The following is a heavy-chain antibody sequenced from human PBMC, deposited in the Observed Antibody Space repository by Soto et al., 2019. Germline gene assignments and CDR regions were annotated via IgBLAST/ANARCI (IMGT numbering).Heavy chain of an antibody. CDR2: IPYGGSA. CDR3: ARGQPLDY. J-gene: IGHJ4*02. V-gene: IGHV4-31*03. D-gene: IGHD2-2*01. CDR1: GGSISSGGYL. Sequence: QVQLQESGPGLVKPSQTLSLTCTVSGGSISSGGYLWTWIRQHPGKGLEWIGYIPYGGSAFYNLSLKRRVTISVDTSKHQFSLNLSSVTAADTAVYYCARGQPLDYWGQGTLVTVSS.